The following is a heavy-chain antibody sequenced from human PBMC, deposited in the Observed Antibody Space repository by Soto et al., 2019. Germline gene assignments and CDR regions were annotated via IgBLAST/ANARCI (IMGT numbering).Heavy chain of an antibody. V-gene: IGHV3-53*01. CDR2: VYSAGNT. D-gene: IGHD6-19*01. CDR3: ARAVGSSGGWAEYFPH. J-gene: IGHJ1*01. CDR1: GFTVSSNY. Sequence: EVQLVESGGGLIQPGGSLRLSCAASGFTVSSNYMGWVRQAPGKGLEYVSVVYSAGNTYYADSVKGRFTISRDSSENTLFLKMKSRRAEDTAVYFCARAVGSSGGWAEYFPHWGKDTLVTVSS.